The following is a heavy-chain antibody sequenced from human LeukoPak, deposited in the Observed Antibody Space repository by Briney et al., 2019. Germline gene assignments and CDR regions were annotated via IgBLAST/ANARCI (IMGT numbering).Heavy chain of an antibody. CDR2: ISSSSSYI. CDR1: GFTVSSNY. J-gene: IGHJ4*02. CDR3: ARGYCSSTSCFTPDY. D-gene: IGHD2-2*01. Sequence: GGSLRLSCAASGFTVSSNYMSWVRQAPGKGLEWVSSISSSSSYIYYADSVKGRFTISRDNAKNSLYLQMNSLRAEDTAVYYCARGYCSSTSCFTPDYWGQGTLVTVSS. V-gene: IGHV3-21*01.